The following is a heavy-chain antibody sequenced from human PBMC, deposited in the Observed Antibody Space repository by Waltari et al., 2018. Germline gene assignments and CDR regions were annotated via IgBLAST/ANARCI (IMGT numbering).Heavy chain of an antibody. D-gene: IGHD6-13*01. Sequence: QVQLQESGPGLVKPSETLSLTCAVSGYSISSCYYWGWIRQPPGKGLEWIGSIYHSGSTYYNPSLKSRVTISVDTSKNQFSLKLSSVTAADTAVYYCARLWGSSSWSETDYFDYWGQGTLVTVSS. J-gene: IGHJ4*02. CDR2: IYHSGST. CDR3: ARLWGSSSWSETDYFDY. V-gene: IGHV4-38-2*01. CDR1: GYSISSCYY.